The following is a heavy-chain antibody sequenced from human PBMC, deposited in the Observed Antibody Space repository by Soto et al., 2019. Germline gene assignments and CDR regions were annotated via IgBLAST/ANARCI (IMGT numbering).Heavy chain of an antibody. CDR1: GFTFSTYT. J-gene: IGHJ4*02. D-gene: IGHD1-26*01. CDR2: INGRGNYI. Sequence: GGSLRLSCASSGFTFSTYTMNWVRQAPGKGLEWVSSINGRGNYIYYAESVKGRFTISRDNAKNSLYLQMDGLRAEDTALYYCVREDGKVGTNSAFDYWGLGALVTVSS. CDR3: VREDGKVGTNSAFDY. V-gene: IGHV3-21*01.